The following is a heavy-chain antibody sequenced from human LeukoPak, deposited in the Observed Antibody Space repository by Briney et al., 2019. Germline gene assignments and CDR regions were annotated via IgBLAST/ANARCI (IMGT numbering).Heavy chain of an antibody. CDR3: TRDRGAYSLYDY. CDR2: IRSKAYGETA. J-gene: IGHJ4*02. V-gene: IGHV3-49*03. Sequence: GWSLRLSCTASGFTFGDYAMSWIRQAPGKGLEWVGFIRSKAYGETADYAASVKGRFTISRDDSKAIAYLQMNSLKTEDTAVYHCTRDRGAYSLYDYWGQGTLVTVSS. D-gene: IGHD4-11*01. CDR1: GFTFGDYA.